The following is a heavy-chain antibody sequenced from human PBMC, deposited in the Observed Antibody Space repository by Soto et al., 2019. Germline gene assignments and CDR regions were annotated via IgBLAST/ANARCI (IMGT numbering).Heavy chain of an antibody. CDR1: GGSISSGGYY. CDR3: AGWKLNTYYFDY. Sequence: SETLSLTCTVSGGSISSGGYYWSWIRQHPGKGLEWIGYIYYSGSTYYNPSLKSRVTISVDTSKNQFSLKLSSVTAADTAVYYCAGWKLNTYYFDYWGQGTLVTVS. J-gene: IGHJ4*02. CDR2: IYYSGST. D-gene: IGHD1-1*01. V-gene: IGHV4-31*03.